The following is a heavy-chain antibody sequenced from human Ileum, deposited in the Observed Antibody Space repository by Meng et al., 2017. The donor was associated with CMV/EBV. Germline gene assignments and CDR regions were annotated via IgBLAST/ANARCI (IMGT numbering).Heavy chain of an antibody. CDR3: TTPISGGVLGYYYGMDV. V-gene: IGHV3-15*01. CDR1: GFTFSNAW. Sequence: LSLTCAASGFTFSNAWMSWVRQAPGKGLEWVGRIKSKTDGGTTDYAAPVKGRFTISRDDSKNTLYLQMNSLKTEDTAVYYCTTPISGGVLGYYYGMDVWGQGTTVTVSS. D-gene: IGHD4/OR15-4a*01. CDR2: IKSKTDGGTT. J-gene: IGHJ6*02.